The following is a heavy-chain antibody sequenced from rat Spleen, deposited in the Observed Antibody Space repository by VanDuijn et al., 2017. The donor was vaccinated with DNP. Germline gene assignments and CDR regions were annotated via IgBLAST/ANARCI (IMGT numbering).Heavy chain of an antibody. D-gene: IGHD1-4*01. CDR3: ARHVLPLRVWDY. Sequence: EVQLVESGGGLVQPGRSLKLSCAASGFTFSDYYMAWVRQAPSKGLEWVAYTNYAGGSTYNGDSVKGRFTISRDNAKSTLYLHMNSLRSEDMATYYCARHVLPLRVWDYWGQGVIVTVSS. V-gene: IGHV5-22*01. CDR1: GFTFSDYY. J-gene: IGHJ2*01. CDR2: TNYAGGST.